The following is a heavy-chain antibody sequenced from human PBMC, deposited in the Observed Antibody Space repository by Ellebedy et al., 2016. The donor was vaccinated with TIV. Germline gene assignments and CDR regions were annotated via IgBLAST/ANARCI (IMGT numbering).Heavy chain of an antibody. CDR1: GFTFSSST. J-gene: IGHJ3*01. D-gene: IGHD6-19*01. CDR3: ARGPYSSGHCDAFDV. V-gene: IGHV3-30*04. Sequence: GGSLRLXCAASGFTFSSSTMHWVRQAPGWGLDWVAGISFDGRAVHYADSVKGRFTISRDNSKNTLSLQMNSLRGEDLAIYYCARGPYSSGHCDAFDVWGRGTAVTVSS. CDR2: ISFDGRAV.